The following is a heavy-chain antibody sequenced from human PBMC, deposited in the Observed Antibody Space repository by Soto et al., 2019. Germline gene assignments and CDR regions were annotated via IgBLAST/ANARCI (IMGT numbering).Heavy chain of an antibody. V-gene: IGHV1-18*01. CDR1: GYTFSSFG. D-gene: IGHD1-26*01. CDR3: ARDGHDGSYYGRDY. CDR2: IRAHTGNT. Sequence: QIQLVQSGTEVKKPGASVKVSCKASGYTFSSFGFSWVRQAPGQGLEWVAWIRAHTGNTNYAHKVQGRITLTTDTYSSTAYMELRSMRSDDTAIYYCARDGHDGSYYGRDYWGKGTLVTVSS. J-gene: IGHJ4*02.